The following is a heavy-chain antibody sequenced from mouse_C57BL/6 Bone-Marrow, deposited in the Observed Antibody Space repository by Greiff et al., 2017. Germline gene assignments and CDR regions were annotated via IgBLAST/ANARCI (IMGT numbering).Heavy chain of an antibody. CDR1: GFTFSAYY. J-gene: IGHJ3*01. Sequence: EVQGVESGGGLVQPGGSLKLSCAASGFTFSAYYMYWVRQTPEKRLEWVAYISNGGGSTYYPDTVKGRFTISRDNAKNTLYLQMSRLKSEDTAMYYCAYDYDGEFAYWGQGTLVTVSA. V-gene: IGHV5-12*01. CDR3: AYDYDGEFAY. D-gene: IGHD2-4*01. CDR2: ISNGGGST.